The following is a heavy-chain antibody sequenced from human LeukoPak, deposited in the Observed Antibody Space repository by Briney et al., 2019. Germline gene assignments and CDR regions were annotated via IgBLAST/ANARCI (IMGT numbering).Heavy chain of an antibody. D-gene: IGHD3-10*01. V-gene: IGHV5-51*01. CDR1: GYSFTSYW. Sequence: GASLQISCKGSGYSFTSYWIGWGRQMPGKGVEWMGIIYPGDSDTRYSPSFKGQVNISADKSISTAYLQWSSLKASDTAMYYCARQAVGSVSYYYHFDYWGQGTLVTVSS. J-gene: IGHJ4*02. CDR3: ARQAVGSVSYYYHFDY. CDR2: IYPGDSDT.